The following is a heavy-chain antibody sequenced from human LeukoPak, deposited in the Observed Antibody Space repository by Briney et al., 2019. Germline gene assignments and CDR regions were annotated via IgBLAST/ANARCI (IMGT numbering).Heavy chain of an antibody. D-gene: IGHD3-16*02. CDR3: AKDLVLDYDYVWGSYPLDY. CDR1: GLTFSSYV. CDR2: IGADGATA. J-gene: IGHJ4*02. V-gene: IGHV3-23*01. Sequence: PGGSLRLSCAASGLTFSSYVMSWVRQAPGKGLQWVSNIGADGATAYYADSVKGRFTISRDNSKNTLYLQMNSLRAEDTAVYYCAKDLVLDYDYVWGSYPLDYWGQGTLVTVSS.